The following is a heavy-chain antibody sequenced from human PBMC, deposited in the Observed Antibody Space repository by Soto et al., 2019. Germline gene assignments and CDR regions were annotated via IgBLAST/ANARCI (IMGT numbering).Heavy chain of an antibody. CDR2: IYYSGST. CDR3: AKSRPYYYDSSGYSGSVDY. D-gene: IGHD3-22*01. Sequence: SETLSLTCTVSGGSISSYYWSWIRQPPGKGLEWIGYIYYSGSTNYNPSLKSRVTISVDTSKNQFSLKLSSVTAADTAVYYCAKSRPYYYDSSGYSGSVDYWGQGTLVTVSS. V-gene: IGHV4-59*01. J-gene: IGHJ4*02. CDR1: GGSISSYY.